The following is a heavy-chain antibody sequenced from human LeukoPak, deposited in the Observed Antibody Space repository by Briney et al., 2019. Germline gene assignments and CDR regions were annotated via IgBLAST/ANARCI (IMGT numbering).Heavy chain of an antibody. CDR2: IYTSGST. V-gene: IGHV4-4*07. Sequence: SETLSLTCTVSGGSISSYYWSWIRQPAGKGLGWIGRIYTSGSTNYNPSLKSRVTMSVDTSKNQFSLKLSSVTAADTAVYYCAKSPQKKNYYYYYYMDVWGKGTTVTVSS. CDR3: AKSPQKKNYYYYYYMDV. CDR1: GGSISSYY. J-gene: IGHJ6*03.